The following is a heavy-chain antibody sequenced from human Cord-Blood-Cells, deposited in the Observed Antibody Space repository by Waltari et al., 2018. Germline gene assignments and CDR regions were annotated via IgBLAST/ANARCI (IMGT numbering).Heavy chain of an antibody. CDR1: GYTLTELS. D-gene: IGHD7-27*01. J-gene: IGHJ3*02. CDR3: ATDHGLGMGNDAFDI. CDR2: FDAEDGET. V-gene: IGHV1-24*01. Sequence: QVQLVQSGAEVKKPGASVKVSCKVSGYTLTELSMHWVRQAPGKGLEWMGGFDAEDGETDYARKFQGRVTMTEDTSTDTAYMGLSSLRAEDTAVYYCATDHGLGMGNDAFDIWGQGTRVTVSS.